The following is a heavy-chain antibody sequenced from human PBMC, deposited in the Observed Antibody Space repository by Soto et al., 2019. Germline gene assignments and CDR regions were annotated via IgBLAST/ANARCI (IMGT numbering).Heavy chain of an antibody. J-gene: IGHJ3*01. CDR2: IKQDGSEE. CDR1: GITLSRSW. Sequence: EVQLVESGGGLVQPGGSLRLSCVGSGITLSRSWMTWVRQAPGKGLEWVANIKQDGSEEHYVDSVKGRFTISRDNARNSLYLQMNSLSAEDTAVYYCARDPYDSGGYAAFDLWGQGTMVSVSS. V-gene: IGHV3-7*04. CDR3: ARDPYDSGGYAAFDL. D-gene: IGHD3-22*01.